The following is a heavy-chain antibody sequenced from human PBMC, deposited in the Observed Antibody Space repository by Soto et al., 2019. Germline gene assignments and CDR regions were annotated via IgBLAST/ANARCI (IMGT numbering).Heavy chain of an antibody. CDR2: INPNSGGT. CDR1: GYTFTGYH. J-gene: IGHJ6*02. D-gene: IGHD3-3*01. Sequence: ASVKVSCKASGYTFTGYHMHWVRQAPGQGLEWMGWINPNSGGTNYAQKFQGWVTMTRDTSISTAYMELSRLRSDDTAVYYCARTYYDFWSGYLGAPYYYYGMDVWGQGTTVTVSS. V-gene: IGHV1-2*04. CDR3: ARTYYDFWSGYLGAPYYYYGMDV.